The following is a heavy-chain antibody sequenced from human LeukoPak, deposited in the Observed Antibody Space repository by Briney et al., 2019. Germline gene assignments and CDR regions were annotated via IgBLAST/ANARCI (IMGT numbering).Heavy chain of an antibody. CDR1: GGSISSGSYH. J-gene: IGHJ4*02. D-gene: IGHD3-22*01. CDR2: IYPSGST. V-gene: IGHV4-61*02. CDR3: ARADNNYDSSGYSDY. Sequence: PSQTLSLTCTVSGGSISSGSYHWSWIRQPAGKALEWIGRIYPSGSTNYDPSLKSRVTISIDTSKNQFSLKLTSVTAADTAVYYCARADNNYDSSGYSDYWGQGTLVTVSS.